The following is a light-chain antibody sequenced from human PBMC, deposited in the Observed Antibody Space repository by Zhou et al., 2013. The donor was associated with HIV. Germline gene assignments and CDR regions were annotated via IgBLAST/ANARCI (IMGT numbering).Light chain of an antibody. Sequence: EIVLTQSPDTLSLSPGERATLSCRASHTISANYLAWYQQKPGQAPRLLVYGASTRATGIPDRFTGSGSGTDFTLTFTTLGPEDFAVYYCQQYANSPQTFGQGTKVGDQT. CDR1: HTISANY. J-gene: IGKJ2*01. CDR2: GAS. CDR3: QQYANSPQT. V-gene: IGKV3-20*01.